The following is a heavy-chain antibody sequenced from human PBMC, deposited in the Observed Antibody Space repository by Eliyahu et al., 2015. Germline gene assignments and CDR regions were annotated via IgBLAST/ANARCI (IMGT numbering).Heavy chain of an antibody. CDR1: GDXVSSNXXX. CDR3: GRDHVAGSVPDHYYYYGLDA. CDR2: TYYRSKWYN. D-gene: IGHD6-19*01. V-gene: IGHV6-1*01. J-gene: IGHJ6*02. Sequence: QVQLQQSGPGLVKPSQTLSLTCVISGDXVSSNXXXWNWIRQSPSRGLEWLGRTYYRSKWYNEYAISVKSRITINPDTSKNQFSLQLNSVTPEDTAVYYCGRDHVAGSVPDHYYYYGLDAWGQGTPVTVSS.